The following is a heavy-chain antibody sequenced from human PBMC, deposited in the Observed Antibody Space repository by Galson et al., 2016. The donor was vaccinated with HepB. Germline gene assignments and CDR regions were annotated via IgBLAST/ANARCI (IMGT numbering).Heavy chain of an antibody. CDR3: ARDATGYDF. Sequence: SLRLSCAASGFTFTNYWLSWVRQAPGKGLVXVANIKKDGSEKYYVDSVRGRFTISRDNAKNSLHLQMNSLRAEDTAVYHCARDATGYDFWGQGTLVTVSP. J-gene: IGHJ4*02. V-gene: IGHV3-7*01. CDR1: GFTFTNYW. CDR2: IKKDGSEK. D-gene: IGHD3-3*01.